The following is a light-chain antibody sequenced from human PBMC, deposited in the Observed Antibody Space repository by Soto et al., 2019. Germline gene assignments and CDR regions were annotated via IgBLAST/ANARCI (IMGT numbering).Light chain of an antibody. CDR3: QHYRSSLSWT. V-gene: IGKV3-20*01. CDR1: QSVTSSY. J-gene: IGKJ1*01. CDR2: GAS. Sequence: EIVLTQSPGTLSLSPGERATLSCRASQSVTSSYLAWYQQKPGQAPRLLIYGASSRANGIPDRFRGGGSGTDFTLTISRLEPEDCAVYYCQHYRSSLSWTFGQGTKVEIK.